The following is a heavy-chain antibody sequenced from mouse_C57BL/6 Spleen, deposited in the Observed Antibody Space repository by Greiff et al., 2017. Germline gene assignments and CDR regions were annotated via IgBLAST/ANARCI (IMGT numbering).Heavy chain of an antibody. CDR2: IDPSDSYT. CDR1: GYTFTSYW. CDR3: ARYSGVYAMDD. V-gene: IGHV1-59*01. D-gene: IGHD4-1*01. J-gene: IGHJ4*01. Sequence: VQLQQPGAELVRPGTSVKLSCKASGYTFTSYWLHWVKQRPGQGLEWIGVIDPSDSYTNYNQKFKGKATLTVDTSSSTAYMQLSSLTSEDSAVYYCARYSGVYAMDDWGQGTSVTVSS.